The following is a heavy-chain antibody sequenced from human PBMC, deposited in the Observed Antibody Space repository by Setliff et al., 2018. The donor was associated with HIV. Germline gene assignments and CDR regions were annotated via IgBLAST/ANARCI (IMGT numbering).Heavy chain of an antibody. Sequence: GGSLRLSCAASGFTFNTYWMHWVRQAPGKGLVWVSHSNSDGSSTTYADSVKGRFTISRDNAKNTLYLQMNSLGAEDTAVYFCARELPGPPGALDIWGHGTMVTVSS. J-gene: IGHJ3*02. V-gene: IGHV3-74*01. D-gene: IGHD7-27*01. CDR2: SNSDGSST. CDR1: GFTFNTYW. CDR3: ARELPGPPGALDI.